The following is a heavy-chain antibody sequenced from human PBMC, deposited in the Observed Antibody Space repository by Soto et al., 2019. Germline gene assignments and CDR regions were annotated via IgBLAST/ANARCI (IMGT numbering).Heavy chain of an antibody. V-gene: IGHV5-10-1*01. J-gene: IGHJ3*02. D-gene: IGHD3-22*01. CDR3: ARQRGYYYDSSGYYHLNAFDI. Sequence: GESLKISCKGSGYSFTSYWISWVRQMPGKGLEWMGRIDPSDSCTNYSPSFQGHVTISADKSISTAYLQWSSLKASDTAMYYCARQRGYYYDSSGYYHLNAFDIWGQGTMVTVSS. CDR1: GYSFTSYW. CDR2: IDPSDSCT.